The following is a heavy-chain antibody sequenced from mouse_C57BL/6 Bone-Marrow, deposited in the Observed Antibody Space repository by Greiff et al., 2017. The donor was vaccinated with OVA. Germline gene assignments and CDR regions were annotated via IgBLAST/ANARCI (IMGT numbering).Heavy chain of an antibody. D-gene: IGHD2-3*01. V-gene: IGHV5-16*01. CDR2: INYDGSST. J-gene: IGHJ4*01. CDR3: AREGLYDGYPHYYAMDY. CDR1: GFTFSDYY. Sequence: EVHLVESEGGLVQPGSSMKLSCTASGFTFSDYYMAWVRQVPEKGLEWVANINYDGSSTYYLDSLKSRFIISRDNAKNILYLQMSSLKSEDTATYYCAREGLYDGYPHYYAMDYWGQGTSVTVSS.